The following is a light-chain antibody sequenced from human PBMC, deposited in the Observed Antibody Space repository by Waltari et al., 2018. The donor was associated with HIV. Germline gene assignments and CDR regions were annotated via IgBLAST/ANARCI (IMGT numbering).Light chain of an antibody. J-gene: IGKJ1*01. V-gene: IGKV3-15*01. CDR2: GAS. CDR3: QQYNHWPRT. Sequence: EIVMTQSPATLSASTGEVDTLPCRASQSISGNLAWYQQRRGQAPRLLIYGASTRASSIPARFSGSGSGPDFSLTISSLQSEDSALYYCQQYNHWPRTFGQGTKLEI. CDR1: QSISGN.